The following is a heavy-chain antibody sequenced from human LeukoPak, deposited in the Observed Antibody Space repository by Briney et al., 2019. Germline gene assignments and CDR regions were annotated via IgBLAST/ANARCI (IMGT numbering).Heavy chain of an antibody. D-gene: IGHD6-19*01. Sequence: PGGSLRLSCAASGFTFSSYAMSWVRQAPGKGLEWVSYISDSGRTVYNADSVKGRFTISRDSAKNSLYLRMNSLRAEDTAVYYCVRDHSGWSLDPWGQGTLVTVSS. J-gene: IGHJ5*02. CDR1: GFTFSSYA. V-gene: IGHV3-48*03. CDR2: ISDSGRTV. CDR3: VRDHSGWSLDP.